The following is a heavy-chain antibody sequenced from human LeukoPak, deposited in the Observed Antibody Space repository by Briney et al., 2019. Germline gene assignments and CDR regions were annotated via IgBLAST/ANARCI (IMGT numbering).Heavy chain of an antibody. Sequence: GGTLRLSCAASGFTFSSCGMSWVRQAPGKGLEWVSAISGSGGSTYYADSVKGRFTISRDNSKNTLYLQMNSLRAEDTAVYYCAKGRRSYGFDYWGQGTLVTVSS. CDR1: GFTFSSCG. J-gene: IGHJ4*02. CDR3: AKGRRSYGFDY. D-gene: IGHD1-26*01. CDR2: ISGSGGST. V-gene: IGHV3-23*01.